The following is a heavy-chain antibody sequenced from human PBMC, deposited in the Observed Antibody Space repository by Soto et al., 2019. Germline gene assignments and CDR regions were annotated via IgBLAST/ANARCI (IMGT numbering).Heavy chain of an antibody. CDR1: GDSVSSNSAA. V-gene: IGHV6-1*01. D-gene: IGHD1-7*01. Sequence: SQTLSLTCAISGDSVSSNSAAWNWIRLSPSRGLEWLARTYYRSRWYNDYAVSVRSRITVNPDTSKNQFSLQLTSVTPEDTAVYYCAGTTSHQWYYMDVWRKGTTVTVS. CDR3: AGTTSHQWYYMDV. CDR2: TYYRSRWYN. J-gene: IGHJ6*03.